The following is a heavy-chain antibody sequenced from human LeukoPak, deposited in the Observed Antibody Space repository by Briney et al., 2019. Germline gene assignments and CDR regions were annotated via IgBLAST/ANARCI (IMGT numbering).Heavy chain of an antibody. CDR1: GFTFDDYA. Sequence: GRSLRLSCAASGFTFDDYAMHWVRQAPGKGLEWVSGISWNSGSIGYADSVKGRFTISRDNAKNSLYLQMNSLTAEDTAIYYCARGRQGTQLWNNWFDPWGQGTLVTVSS. V-gene: IGHV3-9*01. CDR3: ARGRQGTQLWNNWFDP. CDR2: ISWNSGSI. D-gene: IGHD1-1*01. J-gene: IGHJ5*02.